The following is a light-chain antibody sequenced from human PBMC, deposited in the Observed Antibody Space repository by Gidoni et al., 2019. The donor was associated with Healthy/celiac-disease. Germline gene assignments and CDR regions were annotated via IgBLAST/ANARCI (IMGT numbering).Light chain of an antibody. V-gene: IGKV1-39*01. J-gene: IGKJ2*01. CDR3: QQSYSTPYT. CDR2: AAS. Sequence: DIQMPQSPSSLSASVGDRVTITCRASQSISSYLNWYQQKPGKAPTLLIYAASSLQRGVPSRFSGSGSGTDFTLTISSLQPEDFATYYCQQSYSTPYTFGQGTKLEIK. CDR1: QSISSY.